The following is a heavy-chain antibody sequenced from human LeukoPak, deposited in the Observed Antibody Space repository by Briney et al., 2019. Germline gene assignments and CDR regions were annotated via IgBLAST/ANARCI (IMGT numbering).Heavy chain of an antibody. CDR2: ISYDGSNK. CDR3: AREGRGYSGYELSYFDY. V-gene: IGHV3-30*01. J-gene: IGHJ4*02. D-gene: IGHD5-12*01. Sequence: GGSLRLSCAASGFTFSSYAMHWVRQAPGKGLEWVAVISYDGSNKYYADSVKGRFTISRDNSKNTLYLQMNSLRAEDTAVYYCAREGRGYSGYELSYFDYWGQGTLVTVSS. CDR1: GFTFSSYA.